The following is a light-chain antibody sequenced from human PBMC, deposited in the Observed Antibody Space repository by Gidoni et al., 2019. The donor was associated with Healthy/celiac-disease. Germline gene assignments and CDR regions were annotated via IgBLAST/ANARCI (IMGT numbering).Light chain of an antibody. Sequence: DIQMTQSPSNLSASVGDSVTITCRASQRISSWVACYQQKPGKDPKLLISKASTLESRVPSRFSGSGSGTEFTLTGSSLQPDDFATYYCQQFSNYPLTFXGXTHLEIK. CDR1: QRISSW. CDR2: KAS. V-gene: IGKV1-5*03. J-gene: IGKJ4*01. CDR3: QQFSNYPLT.